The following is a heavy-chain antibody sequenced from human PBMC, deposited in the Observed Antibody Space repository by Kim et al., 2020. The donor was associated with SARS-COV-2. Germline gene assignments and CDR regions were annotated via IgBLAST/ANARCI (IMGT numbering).Heavy chain of an antibody. CDR3: ARVDGRQWLQLNDAFDI. D-gene: IGHD1-1*01. CDR1: GFTFSSYS. V-gene: IGHV3-21*01. Sequence: GGSLRLSCAASGFTFSSYSMNWVRQAPGKGLEWVSSISSSSSYIYYADSVKGRFTISRDNAKNSLYLQMNSLRAEDTAVYYCARVDGRQWLQLNDAFDIWGQGTMVTVSS. CDR2: ISSSSSYI. J-gene: IGHJ3*02.